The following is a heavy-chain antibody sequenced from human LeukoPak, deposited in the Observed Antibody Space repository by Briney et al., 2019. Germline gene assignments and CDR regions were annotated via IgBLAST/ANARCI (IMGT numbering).Heavy chain of an antibody. V-gene: IGHV1-18*01. Sequence: ASVKVSCKASDYTFTNYDIRWVRQAPGQGLEWMGWISTYNGHTNYAQKLQGRVTMTTDTSTSTAYMELRSLRSDDTAVYYCARDIASGGYYSIPFDYWGQGTLVTVSS. CDR3: ARDIASGGYYSIPFDY. CDR2: ISTYNGHT. J-gene: IGHJ4*02. CDR1: DYTFTNYD. D-gene: IGHD3-22*01.